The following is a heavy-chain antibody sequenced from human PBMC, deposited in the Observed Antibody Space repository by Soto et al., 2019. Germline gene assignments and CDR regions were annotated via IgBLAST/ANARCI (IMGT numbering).Heavy chain of an antibody. CDR3: ARGGHVVVVTAALDY. D-gene: IGHD2-21*02. Sequence: QVQLMQSGAEVKKPGASVKVSCKASGDTFTDYYIHWVRQAPGQGLEWMGTVNPSGGHTTYAQHFLGRVPMTRDTSTSPLYMELTSLTSDDTAVYYCARGGHVVVVTAALDYWGQGTLVTVSS. CDR1: GDTFTDYY. V-gene: IGHV1-46*01. J-gene: IGHJ4*02. CDR2: VNPSGGHT.